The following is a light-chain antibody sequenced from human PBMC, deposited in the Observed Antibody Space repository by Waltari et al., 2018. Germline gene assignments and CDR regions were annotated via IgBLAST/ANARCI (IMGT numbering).Light chain of an antibody. CDR3: NSYTTGGTVV. V-gene: IGLV2-14*03. CDR2: DAT. CDR1: SSDVGTYKF. J-gene: IGLJ2*01. Sequence: QSALPQPASVSGSPGQSITISCTGTSSDVGTYKFVSWYHQHPGKVPKLIIYDATDPPAGVSRLFSGYTFDTTSSLTISGLQAEDDGDYYCNSYTTGGTVVFGGATKLTVL.